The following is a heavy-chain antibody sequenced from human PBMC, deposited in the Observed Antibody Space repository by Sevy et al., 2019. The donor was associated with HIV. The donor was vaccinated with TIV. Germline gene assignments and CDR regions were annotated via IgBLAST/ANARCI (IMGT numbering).Heavy chain of an antibody. CDR3: ARVRYFDRSFDY. CDR1: GGSISSGDYY. V-gene: IGHV4-30-4*01. CDR2: IYYSGST. D-gene: IGHD3-9*01. J-gene: IGHJ4*02. Sequence: SETLSLTCTVSGGSISSGDYYWTWIRQPPGKGLEGIGYIYYSGSTSYNPSLKSRVTISVDTSKNQFSLKLTSVTAADTAVYSCARVRYFDRSFDYWGLGTLVTVSS.